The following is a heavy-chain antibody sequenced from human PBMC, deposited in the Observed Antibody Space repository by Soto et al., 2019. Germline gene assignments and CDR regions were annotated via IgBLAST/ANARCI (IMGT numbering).Heavy chain of an antibody. CDR2: ISSSSINI. CDR1: GFTFNIYS. Sequence: GGSLRLSCAASGFTFNIYSMNWVRQAPGKGLEWVSYISSSSINIYYADSVKGRFTVSRDNAKNSLYLQMNSLRAEDTAVYYCARGELFSPNWFDPWGQGTLVTVSS. CDR3: ARGELFSPNWFDP. D-gene: IGHD3-10*01. V-gene: IGHV3-48*01. J-gene: IGHJ5*02.